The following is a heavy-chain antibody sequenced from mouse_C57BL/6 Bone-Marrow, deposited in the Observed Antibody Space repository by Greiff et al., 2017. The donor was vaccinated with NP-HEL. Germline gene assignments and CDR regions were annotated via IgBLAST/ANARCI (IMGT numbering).Heavy chain of an antibody. CDR2: INPSNGGT. CDR1: GYTFTNYW. J-gene: IGHJ1*03. D-gene: IGHD2-3*01. Sequence: QVQLQQPGTELVKPGVSVKLSCKASGYTFTNYWMHWVKQRPGQGLEWIGNINPSNGGTNYNEKFKSKATLTVDKSSSTAYMQLSSLTSEDSAVYYCARDDGYGGHWYFDVWGTGTTVTVSS. CDR3: ARDDGYGGHWYFDV. V-gene: IGHV1-53*01.